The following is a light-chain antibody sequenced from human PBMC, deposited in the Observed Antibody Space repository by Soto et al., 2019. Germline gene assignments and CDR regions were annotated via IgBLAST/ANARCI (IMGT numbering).Light chain of an antibody. CDR2: QNS. J-gene: IGLJ2*01. V-gene: IGLV3-1*01. CDR1: KLGNKY. CDR3: QAWDSSTVV. Sequence: SYELTQAPSVSVSPGQTTSITCSGDKLGNKYACWYQQKPGQSPVLVIYQNSKRPSGIPERFSASNSGNTATLTISGTQAMDEADYYCQAWDSSTVVFGGGTQLTVL.